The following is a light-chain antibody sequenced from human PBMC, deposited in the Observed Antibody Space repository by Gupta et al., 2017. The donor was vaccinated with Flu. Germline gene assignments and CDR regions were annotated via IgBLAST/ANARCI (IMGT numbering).Light chain of an antibody. CDR1: SSDVGGYNY. CDR3: SSYAGSNYV. Sequence: SALTQPPSASGSPGQSVTISCTGTSSDVGGYNYVSWYQQHPGKAPKLMIFEVSRRPSGVPDRFSGSKSGTTASLTVSGLQAEDDDYYYCSSYAGSNYVFGTGTKVTVL. V-gene: IGLV2-8*01. J-gene: IGLJ1*01. CDR2: EVS.